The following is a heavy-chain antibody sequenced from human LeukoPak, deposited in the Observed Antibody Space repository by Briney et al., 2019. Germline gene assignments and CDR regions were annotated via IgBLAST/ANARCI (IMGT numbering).Heavy chain of an antibody. J-gene: IGHJ5*02. D-gene: IGHD4-11*01. Sequence: GGSLRLSCAASGFTFSSYAMSWVRQAPGKGLQWVSAISASGDSTYYADSVKGRFTISRDISTNTLYLQMNSLRAEDTAVYYCAKELSDYKAKNWFDPWGQGTLVTVSS. CDR2: ISASGDST. CDR3: AKELSDYKAKNWFDP. CDR1: GFTFSSYA. V-gene: IGHV3-23*01.